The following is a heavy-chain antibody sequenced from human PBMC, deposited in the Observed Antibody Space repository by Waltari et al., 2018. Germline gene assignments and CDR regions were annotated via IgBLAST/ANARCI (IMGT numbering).Heavy chain of an antibody. CDR3: ARDRRPTMILGSGAFDI. D-gene: IGHD3-22*01. V-gene: IGHV3-21*01. J-gene: IGHJ3*02. Sequence: EVRLVESGGGLVRPGESLRLSCAASGFTFSYCTMNWVRQAPGKGPEWISFITSDGTHTTYADSMRGRLTISRDNAKNSLFLQINSLRADDTAVYYCARDRRPTMILGSGAFDIWGQGTVVNVSS. CDR1: GFTFSYCT. CDR2: ITSDGTHT.